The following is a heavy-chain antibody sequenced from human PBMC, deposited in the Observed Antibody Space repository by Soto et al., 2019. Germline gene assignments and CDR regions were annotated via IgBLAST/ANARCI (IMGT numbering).Heavy chain of an antibody. CDR1: GGFIRSTSYY. CDR2: IFFNGSP. V-gene: IGHV4-39*01. Sequence: ETLSLTCKVPGGFIRSTSYYWAWIRQPPGKGLEWIGSIFFNGSPDYNPSLQSRVTISVDTSKDQFSLKLSSVAAADTAVYFCARQVGDYYFDYWGQGTLVTVSS. D-gene: IGHD4-17*01. CDR3: ARQVGDYYFDY. J-gene: IGHJ4*02.